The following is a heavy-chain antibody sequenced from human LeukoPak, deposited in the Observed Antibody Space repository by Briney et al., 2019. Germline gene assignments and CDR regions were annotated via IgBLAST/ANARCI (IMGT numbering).Heavy chain of an antibody. CDR1: GFTLKSNW. J-gene: IGHJ4*02. V-gene: IGHV3-74*01. D-gene: IGHD5-12*01. CDR2: INSDESRA. CDR3: ARSSSSGYLLGY. Sequence: GGSLRLSCVASGFTLKSNWMHWVRQAPGKGLVWVSRINSDESRATYADSVKGRFTISRDNAKNTLYLQMNSLRVEDTAVYYCARSSSSGYLLGYWGQGTLVTVSS.